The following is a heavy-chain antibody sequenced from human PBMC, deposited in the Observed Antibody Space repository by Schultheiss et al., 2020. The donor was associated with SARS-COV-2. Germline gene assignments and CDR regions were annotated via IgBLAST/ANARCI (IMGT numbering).Heavy chain of an antibody. J-gene: IGHJ4*02. CDR3: AKDPRGVLPGR. CDR2: IYSGGST. V-gene: IGHV3-66*01. D-gene: IGHD3-10*01. CDR1: GFTVSSNY. Sequence: GGSLRLSCAASGFTVSSNYMSWVRQAPGKGLEWVSVIYSGGSTYYADSVKGRFTISRDNSKNTLYLQMNSLRAEDTAVYYCAKDPRGVLPGRWGQGTLVTVSS.